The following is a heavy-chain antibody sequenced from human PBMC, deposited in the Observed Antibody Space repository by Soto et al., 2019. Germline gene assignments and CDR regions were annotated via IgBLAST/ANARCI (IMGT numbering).Heavy chain of an antibody. Sequence: PLEILSLTSAVYGGSFIGYYWSWIRQHPGKGLEWIGEINHSGSTNYNPSLKSRVTISVDTSKNQFSLKLSSVTAADTAVYYCARGKKGYIWGSYRYTYNWFDPWGQGTLVTVSS. J-gene: IGHJ5*02. D-gene: IGHD3-16*02. V-gene: IGHV4-34*01. CDR3: ARGKKGYIWGSYRYTYNWFDP. CDR1: GGSFIGYY. CDR2: INHSGST.